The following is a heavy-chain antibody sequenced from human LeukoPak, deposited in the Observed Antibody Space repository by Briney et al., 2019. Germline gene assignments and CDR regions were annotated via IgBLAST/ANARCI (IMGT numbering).Heavy chain of an antibody. CDR2: IYSGGST. Sequence: GGSLRLSCAAPGFTVSSNYMSWVRQAPGKGLEWVSVIYSGGSTYYADSVKGRFTIFRGNSKNTLYLQMNSLRAEDTAVYYCARAMVRGDDAFDIWGQGTMVTVSS. CDR3: ARAMVRGDDAFDI. V-gene: IGHV3-66*01. J-gene: IGHJ3*02. D-gene: IGHD3-10*01. CDR1: GFTVSSNY.